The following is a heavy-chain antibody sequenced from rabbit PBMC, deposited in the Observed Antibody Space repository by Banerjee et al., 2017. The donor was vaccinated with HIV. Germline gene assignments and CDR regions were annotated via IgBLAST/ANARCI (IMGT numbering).Heavy chain of an antibody. CDR2: IYAGISGST. V-gene: IGHV1S40*01. CDR3: ARTGYGGYAVYGYEFIDL. Sequence: QSLEESGGDLVKPGASLTLTCTASGFSFSSSYYMCWVRRAPGKGLQWIACIYAGISGSTYYASWAKGRFTISETSSTTVTLQMTSLTAADTATYFCARTGYGGYAVYGYEFIDLWGQGTMVTVS. CDR1: GFSFSSSYY. D-gene: IGHD6-1*01. J-gene: IGHJ3*01.